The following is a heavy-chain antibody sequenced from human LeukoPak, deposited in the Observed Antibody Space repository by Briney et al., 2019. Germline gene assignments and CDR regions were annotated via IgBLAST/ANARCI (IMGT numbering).Heavy chain of an antibody. Sequence: ASVKVSCKASGYTFTGYYMHWVRQAPGQGLEWMGRINPNSGGTNYAQKFQGRVTMTRDTSTSTVCMDVSSLRSEDTAVYYCARDLPRGPANYWGQGTLVTVSS. V-gene: IGHV1-2*06. CDR2: INPNSGGT. CDR1: GYTFTGYY. CDR3: ARDLPRGPANY. J-gene: IGHJ4*02. D-gene: IGHD2-2*01.